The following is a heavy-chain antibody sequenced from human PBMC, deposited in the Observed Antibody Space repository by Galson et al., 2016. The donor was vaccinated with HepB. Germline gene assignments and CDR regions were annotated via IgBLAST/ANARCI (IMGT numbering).Heavy chain of an antibody. CDR2: ISYDGDTK. CDR1: GFTFSSYW. CDR3: ASDPRQWQRGYNYGFEY. D-gene: IGHD5-18*01. V-gene: IGHV3-30*03. J-gene: IGHJ4*02. Sequence: SLRLSCAASGFTFSSYWMSWVRQAPGKGLEWVAVISYDGDTKYHADSVKGRFTISRDNSKNTLYLQMHRLRFEDTAVYYCASDPRQWQRGYNYGFEYWGQGTLVSVSS.